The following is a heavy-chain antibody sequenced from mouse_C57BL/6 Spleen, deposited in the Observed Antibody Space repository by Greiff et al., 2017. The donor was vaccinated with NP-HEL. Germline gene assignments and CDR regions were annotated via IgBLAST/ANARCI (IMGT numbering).Heavy chain of an antibody. J-gene: IGHJ2*01. V-gene: IGHV3-6*01. D-gene: IGHD2-4*01. Sequence: EVQLKESGPGLVKPSQSLSLTCSVTGYSITSGYYWNWIRQFPGNKLEWMGYISYDGSNNYNPSLKNRISITRDTSKNQFFLKLNSVTTEDTATYYCAREGYDYDNYFDYWGQGTTLTVSS. CDR1: GYSITSGYY. CDR2: ISYDGSN. CDR3: AREGYDYDNYFDY.